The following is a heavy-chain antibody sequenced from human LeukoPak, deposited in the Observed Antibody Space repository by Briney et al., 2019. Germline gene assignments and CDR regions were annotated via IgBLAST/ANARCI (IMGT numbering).Heavy chain of an antibody. Sequence: GGSLRLSCAASGFTFSSSGMHWVRQAPDKGLEWVAVMPNDRRNNYYAESVKGRFTISRDNTKNTLYLQMNSRRTGDTAVYYCATSRDFYDASGYYHYYFDCWGQGTLVTVSS. CDR2: MPNDRRNN. V-gene: IGHV3-30*02. CDR1: GFTFSSSG. J-gene: IGHJ4*02. CDR3: ATSRDFYDASGYYHYYFDC. D-gene: IGHD3-22*01.